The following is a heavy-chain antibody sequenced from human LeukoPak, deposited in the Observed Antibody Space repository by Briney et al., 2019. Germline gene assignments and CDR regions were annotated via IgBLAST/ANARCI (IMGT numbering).Heavy chain of an antibody. CDR3: ASSFRSGWDYYYYMDV. D-gene: IGHD3-3*01. Sequence: GASVKVSCKASGYTFTSYGISWVRQAPGQGLEWMGWISAYNGNTNYAQKLQGRVTMTTDTSTSTAYMELRSLRSDDTAVYYCASSFRSGWDYYYYMDVWGKGTTVTVSS. CDR2: ISAYNGNT. J-gene: IGHJ6*03. CDR1: GYTFTSYG. V-gene: IGHV1-18*01.